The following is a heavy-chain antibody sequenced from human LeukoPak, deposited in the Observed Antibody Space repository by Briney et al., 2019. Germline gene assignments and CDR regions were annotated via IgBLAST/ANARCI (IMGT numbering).Heavy chain of an antibody. Sequence: PSETLSLTCTASGGSISSYWSWIRQPAGKGLEWIGSVYHSGSTYYNPSLKSRVTISVDTSKNQFSLKLSSVTAADTAVYYCARHGNYYDTSQSDPWGQGTLVTVSS. V-gene: IGHV4-59*08. J-gene: IGHJ5*02. CDR3: ARHGNYYDTSQSDP. CDR2: VYHSGST. D-gene: IGHD3-22*01. CDR1: GGSISSY.